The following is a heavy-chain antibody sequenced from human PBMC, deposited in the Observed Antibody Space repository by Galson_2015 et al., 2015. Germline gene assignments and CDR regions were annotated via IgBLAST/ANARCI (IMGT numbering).Heavy chain of an antibody. CDR2: ISDEGSIK. CDR1: GVTFSSCG. CDR3: AKDNEGYCSDGHCYSYYYYGMDV. J-gene: IGHJ6*02. Sequence: SLRLSCAAGGVTFSSCGMHWVRQAAGKGLEWVALISDEGSIKEYADSVKGRFTIARDNSKNTLSLQMNSLRAEDTAIYYCAKDNEGYCSDGHCYSYYYYGMDVWGQGTTVTVSS. D-gene: IGHD2-15*01. V-gene: IGHV3-30*18.